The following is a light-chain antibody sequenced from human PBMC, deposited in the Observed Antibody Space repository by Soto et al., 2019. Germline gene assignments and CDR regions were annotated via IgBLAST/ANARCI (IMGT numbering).Light chain of an antibody. CDR3: QQYNNWPPWT. J-gene: IGKJ5*01. Sequence: EIVLTQSPGTLSLSPGERATLSCRASQSLTSSYLAWYQQKPGQAPRLLIYGASTRAAGIPARFSGSGSGTDFTLTITSLQSEDFGVYYCQQYNNWPPWTFGQGTRL. CDR2: GAS. CDR1: QSLTSSY. V-gene: IGKV3-15*01.